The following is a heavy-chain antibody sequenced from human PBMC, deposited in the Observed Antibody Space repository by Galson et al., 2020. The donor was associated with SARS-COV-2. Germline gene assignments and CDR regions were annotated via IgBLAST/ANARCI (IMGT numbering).Heavy chain of an antibody. CDR1: GFTYSSFE. Sequence: GESPKISCAASGFTYSSFEMNWVRQAPGKGLEWVSYISNSGTTMYYADSVKGRFTISRDNAKNSLYLHMNSLRAEDTAVYYCARDLAGNWNDRWGQGTLVTVSS. D-gene: IGHD1-1*01. J-gene: IGHJ4*02. V-gene: IGHV3-48*03. CDR3: ARDLAGNWNDR. CDR2: ISNSGTTM.